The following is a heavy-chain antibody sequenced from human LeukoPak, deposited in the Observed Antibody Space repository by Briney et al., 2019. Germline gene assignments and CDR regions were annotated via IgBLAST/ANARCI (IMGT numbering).Heavy chain of an antibody. Sequence: GGSLRLSCAASGFTFSSYGMHWVRQAPGKGLEWVAVISYDGSNKYYADSVKGRFTISRDNSKNTLYLQMNSLRAEDTAVYYCAKVGVSEYQLLREYYFDYWGQGTLVTVSS. CDR2: ISYDGSNK. CDR1: GFTFSSYG. J-gene: IGHJ4*02. V-gene: IGHV3-30*18. D-gene: IGHD2-2*01. CDR3: AKVGVSEYQLLREYYFDY.